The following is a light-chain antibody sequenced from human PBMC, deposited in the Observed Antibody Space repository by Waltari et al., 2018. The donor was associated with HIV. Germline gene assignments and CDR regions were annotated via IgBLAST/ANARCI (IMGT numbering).Light chain of an antibody. V-gene: IGKV3-11*01. Sequence: EIVLTQSPATLSLSPGERATLSCRASQSVGTYLAWYQQKPGQAPRLLIYDASIRATGIPARFSGSGSRTDFTLTISSLEPEDFAVYYCQPRTNWPPYSFGQGTKLEIK. J-gene: IGKJ2*03. CDR1: QSVGTY. CDR3: QPRTNWPPYS. CDR2: DAS.